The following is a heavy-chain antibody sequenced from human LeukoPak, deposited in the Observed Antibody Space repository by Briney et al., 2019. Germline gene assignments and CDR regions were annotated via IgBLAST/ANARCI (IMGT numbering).Heavy chain of an antibody. V-gene: IGHV3-7*01. J-gene: IGHJ4*02. CDR3: AREGDYYCSGGSCYDY. CDR1: GFTFSNYW. CDR2: IKQDGSEK. D-gene: IGHD2-15*01. Sequence: GGSLRLSCAASGFTFSNYWMSWVRQAPGKGLEWVANIKQDGSEKYYVDSVKGRFTISRDNAKNSLYLQMNSLRAEDTAVYYCAREGDYYCSGGSCYDYWGQGTLVTVSS.